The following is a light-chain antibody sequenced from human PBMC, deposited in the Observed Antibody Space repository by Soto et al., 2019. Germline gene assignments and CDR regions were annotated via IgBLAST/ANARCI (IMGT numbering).Light chain of an antibody. J-gene: IGLJ3*02. V-gene: IGLV2-8*01. CDR3: SSYAGSNNWV. CDR2: EVS. Sequence: QSVLTQPPSASGSPGQSVTISCTGTSIDVGDYNYVSWYQQHPGKAPKLMIYEVSKRPSGVPDRFSGSKSGNTASLTVSGLQAEDEADYYCSSYAGSNNWVFGVGTKLTVL. CDR1: SIDVGDYNY.